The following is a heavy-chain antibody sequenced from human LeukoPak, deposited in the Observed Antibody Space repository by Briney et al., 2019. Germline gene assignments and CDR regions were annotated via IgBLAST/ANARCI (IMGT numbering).Heavy chain of an antibody. CDR3: ARVGSTVRSRPMDV. V-gene: IGHV1-3*01. CDR2: INAGNGNT. D-gene: IGHD4-17*01. CDR1: GYTFTSYG. J-gene: IGHJ6*02. Sequence: ASVKVSCKASGYTFTSYGISWVRQAPGQGLEWMGWINAGNGNTKYSQKFQGRVTITRDTSASTAYMELSSLRSEDTAVYYCARVGSTVRSRPMDVWGQGTTVTVSS.